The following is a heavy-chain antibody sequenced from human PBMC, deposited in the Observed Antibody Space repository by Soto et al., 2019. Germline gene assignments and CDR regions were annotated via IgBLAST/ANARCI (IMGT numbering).Heavy chain of an antibody. J-gene: IGHJ6*02. D-gene: IGHD2-2*01. CDR3: ARDYGVVVVPAAMNYYYYGMDV. CDR1: GFTFSSYA. V-gene: IGHV3-30-3*01. Sequence: QVQLVESGGGVVQPGRSLRLSCAASGFTFSSYAMHWVRQAPGKGLGGVAVISYDGSNKYYADSVKGRFTISRDNSKNTLYLQMNSLRAEDTAVYYCARDYGVVVVPAAMNYYYYGMDVWGQGTTVTVSS. CDR2: ISYDGSNK.